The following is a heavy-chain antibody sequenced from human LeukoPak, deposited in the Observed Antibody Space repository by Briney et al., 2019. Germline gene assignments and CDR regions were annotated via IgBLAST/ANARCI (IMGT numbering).Heavy chain of an antibody. D-gene: IGHD3-3*01. Sequence: GGSLSLTCAASGFTFSSYWMTWVRQAPGKGLEWVANIKQDGGEKYYLDSVKGRFTISRDNAKNSLYLQMNSLRAEDTAVYYCARVSAEWLLCYWGQGTLVTVSS. CDR2: IKQDGGEK. CDR3: ARVSAEWLLCY. CDR1: GFTFSSYW. J-gene: IGHJ4*02. V-gene: IGHV3-7*01.